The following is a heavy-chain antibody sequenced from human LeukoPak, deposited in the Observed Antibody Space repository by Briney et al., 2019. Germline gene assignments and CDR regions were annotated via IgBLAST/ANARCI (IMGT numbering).Heavy chain of an antibody. CDR2: IYPGDSDT. D-gene: IGHD6-13*01. CDR1: GYSFTSYW. J-gene: IGHJ2*01. V-gene: IGHV5-51*01. CDR3: ARFPRIAAADHWYFDL. Sequence: GESLEISCKGSGYSFTSYWIGWVRQMPGKGLEWMGIIYPGDSDTRYSPSFQGQVTISADKSISTAYLQWSSLKASDTAMYYCARFPRIAAADHWYFDLWGRGTLVTVSS.